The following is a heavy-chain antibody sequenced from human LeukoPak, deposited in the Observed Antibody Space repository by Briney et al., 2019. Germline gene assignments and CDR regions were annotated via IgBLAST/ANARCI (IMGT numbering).Heavy chain of an antibody. CDR1: GGSFSGYY. J-gene: IGHJ4*02. Sequence: SETLSLTCAVYGGSFSGYYWSWIRQPPGKGLEWIGEINHSGSTNYNPSLKSRVTISVDTSKNQFSLKLSSVTAADTAVYYCASEAYYYDSSGYYKYWGQGTLVTVSS. V-gene: IGHV4-34*01. CDR3: ASEAYYYDSSGYYKY. D-gene: IGHD3-22*01. CDR2: INHSGST.